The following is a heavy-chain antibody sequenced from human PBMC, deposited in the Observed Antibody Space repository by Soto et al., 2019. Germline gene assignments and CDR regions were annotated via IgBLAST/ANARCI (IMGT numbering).Heavy chain of an antibody. CDR3: NSPWAVRGLEVYYYYMDF. Sequence: GGSLRLSCAASGFTFSSYAMSWVRQAPGKGLEWVSAISGSGGSTYYADSVKGRFTISRDNSKNTLYLQMNSLRAEDTAVYYCNSPWAVRGLEVYYYYMDFSGKGTTVTVSS. J-gene: IGHJ6*03. V-gene: IGHV3-23*01. D-gene: IGHD3-10*01. CDR2: ISGSGGST. CDR1: GFTFSSYA.